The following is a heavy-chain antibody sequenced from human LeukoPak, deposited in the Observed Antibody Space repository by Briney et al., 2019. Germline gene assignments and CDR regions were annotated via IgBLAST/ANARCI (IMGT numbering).Heavy chain of an antibody. Sequence: PSQTLSLTCTVSGGSISSGGYYWSWIRQHPGKGLEWIGYIYYSGSTYYNPSLKSRVTISVDTSKNQFSLKLSSVTAADTAVYYCARGRYDFWSNSRFDYWGQGTLVTVSS. J-gene: IGHJ4*02. V-gene: IGHV4-31*03. CDR1: GGSISSGGYY. D-gene: IGHD3-3*01. CDR2: IYYSGST. CDR3: ARGRYDFWSNSRFDY.